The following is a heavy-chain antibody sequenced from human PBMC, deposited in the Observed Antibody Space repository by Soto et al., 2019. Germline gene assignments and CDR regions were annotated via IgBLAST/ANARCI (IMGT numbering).Heavy chain of an antibody. J-gene: IGHJ3*02. CDR3: ARGGSGLYGDHDAFDI. D-gene: IGHD4-17*01. CDR2: ISSSSSYI. CDR1: GFTFSSYS. Sequence: EVQLVESGGGLVKPGGSLRLSCAASGFTFSSYSMNWVRQAPGKGLEWVSSISSSSSYIYYADSVKGRFTISRDNAKNSLYLQMNSLRGEDTAVYYCARGGSGLYGDHDAFDIWGQGTMVTVSS. V-gene: IGHV3-21*01.